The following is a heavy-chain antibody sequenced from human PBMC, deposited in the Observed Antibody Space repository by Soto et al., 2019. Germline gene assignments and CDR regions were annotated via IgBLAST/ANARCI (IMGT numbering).Heavy chain of an antibody. CDR3: AKNSGWFNT. J-gene: IGHJ5*02. CDR2: IDGGGETT. Sequence: EFQVMQSGGGFVQPGGSLRLACAASGFSFITTDMSWVRQAPGKGLEWVSTIDGGGETTYYADSVRGRFTISRDNSKNTVYLQMDVLRFDDTAIYYCAKNSGWFNTWGQGDLVIVSS. D-gene: IGHD3-10*01. V-gene: IGHV3-23*01. CDR1: GFSFITTD.